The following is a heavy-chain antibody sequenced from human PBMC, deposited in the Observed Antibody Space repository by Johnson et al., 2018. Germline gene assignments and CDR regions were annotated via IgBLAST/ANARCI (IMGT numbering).Heavy chain of an antibody. Sequence: VQLVESGGGLVQPGRSLRLSCAASGFIFDDYAMPWVRQAPGKGREWVLGMVWNRGNIGYADSVKGRFTVSRDNAKNSLYLQMNSLRTEDTALYYCAKDSSSSGYYFDYWGQGTLVTVSS. CDR3: AKDSSSSGYYFDY. CDR1: GFIFDDYA. CDR2: MVWNRGNI. V-gene: IGHV3-9*01. D-gene: IGHD6-6*01. J-gene: IGHJ4*02.